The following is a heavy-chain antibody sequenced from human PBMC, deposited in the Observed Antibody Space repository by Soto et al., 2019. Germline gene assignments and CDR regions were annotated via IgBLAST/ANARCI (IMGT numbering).Heavy chain of an antibody. D-gene: IGHD6-13*01. J-gene: IGHJ4*02. V-gene: IGHV4-4*02. CDR3: ARDQGSHPGD. Sequence: QVQLQESGPGLVRPSGTLSLTCAVSGGSISSNNWWSWVRQPPGKGLEWIGEIYHSGSTNYNPSLKSRVTMSVGPSQNLFSLTLNSVTAADTGLYYCARDQGSHPGDWGQGTLVSVSS. CDR2: IYHSGST. CDR1: GGSISSNNW.